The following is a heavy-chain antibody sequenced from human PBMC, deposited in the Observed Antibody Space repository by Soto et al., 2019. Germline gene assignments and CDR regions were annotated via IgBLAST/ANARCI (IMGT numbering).Heavy chain of an antibody. Sequence: PSETLSLTCTVSGVSISNYYWSWLRQPPGKGLEWIGYIYYSGSTNYNPSLKSRVTISVDTSKNQFSLKLSSVTAADTAMYYCAREYNWNDGYYYYYYMDVWGKGTTVTVSS. CDR1: GVSISNYY. D-gene: IGHD1-20*01. V-gene: IGHV4-59*01. CDR3: AREYNWNDGYYYYYYMDV. CDR2: IYYSGST. J-gene: IGHJ6*03.